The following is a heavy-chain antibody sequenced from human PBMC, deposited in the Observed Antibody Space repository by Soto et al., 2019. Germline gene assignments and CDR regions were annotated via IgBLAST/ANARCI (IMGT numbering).Heavy chain of an antibody. J-gene: IGHJ3*02. CDR1: GCTFDDYA. CDR3: ARYREDAFDI. V-gene: IGHV3-9*01. D-gene: IGHD2-2*02. Sequence: PGGSLRLSCAASGCTFDDYAMHWVRQAPGKGLEWVSGISWNSGSIGYADSVKGRFTISRDNAKNSLYLQMNSLRAEDTALYYCARYREDAFDIWGQGTMVTVSS. CDR2: ISWNSGSI.